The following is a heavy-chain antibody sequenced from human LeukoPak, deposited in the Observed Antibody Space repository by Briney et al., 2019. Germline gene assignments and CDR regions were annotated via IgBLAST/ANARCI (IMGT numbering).Heavy chain of an antibody. J-gene: IGHJ4*02. CDR2: IYYSGST. Sequence: SETLSLTCTVSGGSISSSSYYWGWIRQPPGKGLEWIGSIYYSGSTYYNPSLKSRVTISVDTSKNQFSLKLSSVTAADTAVYYCARLDYSDYVLFDYWGQGTLVTVSS. CDR1: GGSISSSSYY. D-gene: IGHD4-11*01. CDR3: ARLDYSDYVLFDY. V-gene: IGHV4-39*01.